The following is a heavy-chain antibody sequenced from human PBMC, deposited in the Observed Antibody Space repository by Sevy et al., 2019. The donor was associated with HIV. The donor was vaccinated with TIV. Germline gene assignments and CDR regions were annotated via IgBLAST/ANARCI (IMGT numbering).Heavy chain of an antibody. V-gene: IGHV3-7*01. Sequence: GGSLRLSCAASGFTFTTYWMTWVRQAPGKGLEWVANINQDGSKINYVDSVKGRFIISRDNAKKSLYVQMNSPRADDTAVYYCARVGIFERSESRHRFMDYWGQGTLVTVS. CDR3: ARVGIFERSESRHRFMDY. D-gene: IGHD2-15*01. CDR1: GFTFTTYW. CDR2: INQDGSKI. J-gene: IGHJ4*02.